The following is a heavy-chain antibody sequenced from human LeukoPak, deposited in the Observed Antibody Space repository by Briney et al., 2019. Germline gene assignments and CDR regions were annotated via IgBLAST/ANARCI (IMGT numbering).Heavy chain of an antibody. Sequence: SETLSLTCSVSGGSITSYYWSWIRQPPGKGPEWIGYIYYSGSTNYNPSLKSRVTISVDTSKNQFSLKLSSVTAADTAVYYCARDIWGSSGWYRWFDPWGQGTLVTVSS. D-gene: IGHD6-19*01. CDR3: ARDIWGSSGWYRWFDP. V-gene: IGHV4-59*01. CDR1: GGSITSYY. CDR2: IYYSGST. J-gene: IGHJ5*02.